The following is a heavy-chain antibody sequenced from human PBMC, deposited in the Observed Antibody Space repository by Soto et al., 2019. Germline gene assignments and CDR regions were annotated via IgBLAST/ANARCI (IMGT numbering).Heavy chain of an antibody. CDR3: ARDLWYSSSWYSGAFDI. V-gene: IGHV3-33*01. J-gene: IGHJ3*02. Sequence: GGSLRLSCAASGFTFSSYGMHWVRQAPGKGLEWVAVIWYDGSNKYYADSVKGRFTISRDNSKNTLYLQMNSLRAEDTAVYYCARDLWYSSSWYSGAFDIWGQGTMVTVSS. D-gene: IGHD6-13*01. CDR1: GFTFSSYG. CDR2: IWYDGSNK.